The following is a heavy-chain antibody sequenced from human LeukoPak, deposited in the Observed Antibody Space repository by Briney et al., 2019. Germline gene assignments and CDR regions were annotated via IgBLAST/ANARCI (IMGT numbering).Heavy chain of an antibody. J-gene: IGHJ3*02. Sequence: SVKVSCKASGGTFSSYAISWVRQAPGQGLEWMGGIIPIFGTANYAQKFQGRVTITADESTSTAYMELSSLRSEDTAVYYCARVECRSTSCYLDAFDIWGQGTMVTVSS. CDR1: GGTFSSYA. CDR3: ARVECRSTSCYLDAFDI. V-gene: IGHV1-69*13. D-gene: IGHD2-2*01. CDR2: IIPIFGTA.